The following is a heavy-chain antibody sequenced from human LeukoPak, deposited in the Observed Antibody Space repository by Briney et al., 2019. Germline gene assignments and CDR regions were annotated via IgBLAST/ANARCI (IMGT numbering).Heavy chain of an antibody. D-gene: IGHD2-2*01. CDR3: AREEYAFNSYMDF. CDR2: IYDNGNT. Sequence: PSETLSLTCKVPGASVTSTGYCWAWLRQPPGKGLEWIGSIYDNGNTYYNPPLSGRVTLSLDTSNSNNQFSLKLTSVTAADTAMYYCAREEYAFNSYMDFWGKGTTVTVSS. V-gene: IGHV4-39*07. CDR1: GASVTSTGYC. J-gene: IGHJ6*03.